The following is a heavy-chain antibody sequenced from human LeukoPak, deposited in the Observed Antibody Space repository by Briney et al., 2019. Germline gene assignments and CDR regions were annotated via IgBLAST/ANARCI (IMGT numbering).Heavy chain of an antibody. CDR2: LSGSGGST. V-gene: IGHV3-23*01. D-gene: IGHD3-22*01. Sequence: GGSLRLSCAASGFTSDDYGMSWVRQAPGKGLEWVSVLSGSGGSTYYADSVKGRFTISRDNSKNTLYLHMNSLRAEDTALYYCAKDLYRAVFITTSYAFDIWGQGTMVTVSS. CDR1: GFTSDDYG. J-gene: IGHJ3*02. CDR3: AKDLYRAVFITTSYAFDI.